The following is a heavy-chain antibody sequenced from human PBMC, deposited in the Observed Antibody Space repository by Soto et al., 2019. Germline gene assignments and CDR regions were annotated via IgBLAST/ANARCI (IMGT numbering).Heavy chain of an antibody. CDR1: GGSISSYY. J-gene: IGHJ5*02. CDR2: IYYSGST. Sequence: SETLSLTCTVSGGSISSYYWSWIRQPPGKGLEWIGYIYYSGSTNYNPSLKSRVTISVDTSKNQSSLKLSSVAAADTAVYYCARGSDYYDSSGYSNWFDPWGQGTLVTVSS. CDR3: ARGSDYYDSSGYSNWFDP. V-gene: IGHV4-59*01. D-gene: IGHD3-22*01.